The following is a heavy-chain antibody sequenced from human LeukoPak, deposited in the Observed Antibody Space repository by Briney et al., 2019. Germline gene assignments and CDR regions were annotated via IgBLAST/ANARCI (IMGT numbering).Heavy chain of an antibody. CDR3: ARAYYDFWSGYYGSMDAFDI. V-gene: IGHV1-2*02. CDR2: INPNSGGT. D-gene: IGHD3-3*01. Sequence: GASVKVSCKASGYSFTGHYMHWVRQAPGQGLEWMGWINPNSGGTNYAQKFQGRVTMTRDTSISTAYMELSRLRSDDTAVYYCARAYYDFWSGYYGSMDAFDIWGQGTMVTVSS. J-gene: IGHJ3*02. CDR1: GYSFTGHY.